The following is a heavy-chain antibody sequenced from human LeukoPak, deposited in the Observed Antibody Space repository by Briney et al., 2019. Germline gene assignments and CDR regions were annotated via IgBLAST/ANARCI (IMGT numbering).Heavy chain of an antibody. CDR2: ISSSGSTI. D-gene: IGHD1-26*01. V-gene: IGHV3-11*04. CDR3: AVSVGATSEWFDP. Sequence: GGSLRLSCAASGFTFSDYYMSWIRQAPGRGLEWVSYISSSGSTIYYADSVKGRFTISRDNAKNSLYLQMNSLRAEDTAVYYCAVSVGATSEWFDPWGQGTLVTVSS. J-gene: IGHJ5*02. CDR1: GFTFSDYY.